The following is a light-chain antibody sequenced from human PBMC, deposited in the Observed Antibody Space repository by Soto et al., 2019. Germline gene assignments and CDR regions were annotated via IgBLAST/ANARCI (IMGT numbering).Light chain of an antibody. J-gene: IGKJ4*01. V-gene: IGKV3-11*02. CDR2: DAS. Sequence: EIVLTQSPATLSLSPGERATLSCRASQSISSYLAWYHQKPAQAPRLLIYDASNSTTAIPASFSGGGTGRNFILIISSIQPADVAVYYCQQRGNWPPTFGGGTKVEIK. CDR3: QQRGNWPPT. CDR1: QSISSY.